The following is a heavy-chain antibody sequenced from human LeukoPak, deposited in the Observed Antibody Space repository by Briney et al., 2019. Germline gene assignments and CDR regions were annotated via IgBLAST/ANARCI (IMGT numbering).Heavy chain of an antibody. D-gene: IGHD3-9*01. Sequence: GGSLRLPCAPSGFTFSSYAMHCVRQAPGKGLEWVAVISYDGSNKYYADSVKGRFTISRDNSKNTLYLQMNSLRAEDTAVYYCARVLYYDNGGGAFDLCGPGTMVTVSS. CDR2: ISYDGSNK. CDR3: ARVLYYDNGGGAFDL. J-gene: IGHJ3*01. CDR1: GFTFSSYA. V-gene: IGHV3-30-3*01.